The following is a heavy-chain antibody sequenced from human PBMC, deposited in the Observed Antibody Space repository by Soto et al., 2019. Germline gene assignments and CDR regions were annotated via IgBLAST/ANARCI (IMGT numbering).Heavy chain of an antibody. D-gene: IGHD2-21*02. CDR3: ARGRKGRGDHDY. Sequence: SETPSLTCAVYGGSFSGYYWSWIRQPPGKGLEWIGEINHSGSTNYNPSLKSRVTISVDTSKNQFSLKPSSVTAADTAVYYCARGRKGRGDHDYWGQGTLVTVSS. CDR1: GGSFSGYY. V-gene: IGHV4-34*01. J-gene: IGHJ4*02. CDR2: INHSGST.